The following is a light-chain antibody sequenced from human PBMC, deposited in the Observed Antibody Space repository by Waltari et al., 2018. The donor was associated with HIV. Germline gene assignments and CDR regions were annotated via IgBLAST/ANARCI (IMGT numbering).Light chain of an antibody. V-gene: IGKV3-15*01. Sequence: EIGMTQSPATLPVSPGDRATLSCRASQTITSNLAWYQHRPGQAPRLLIFGASTRATGIPARFSGSGSRTDFTVTISSLQSEDFAIYYCQQYENWPPFTFGGGTRVEIK. CDR2: GAS. CDR3: QQYENWPPFT. J-gene: IGKJ4*01. CDR1: QTITSN.